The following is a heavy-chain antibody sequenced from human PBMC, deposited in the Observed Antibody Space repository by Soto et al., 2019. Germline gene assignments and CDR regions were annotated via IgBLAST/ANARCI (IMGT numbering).Heavy chain of an antibody. CDR3: ARGSPRIPGDYVWGSYRSGPFDY. CDR1: GGSFSGYY. CDR2: INHSGST. D-gene: IGHD3-16*02. V-gene: IGHV4-34*01. J-gene: IGHJ4*02. Sequence: SETLSLTCAVYGGSFSGYYWSWIRQPPGKGLEWIGEINHSGSTNYNPSLKSRVTISVGTSKNQFSLKLSSVTAADTAVYYCARGSPRIPGDYVWGSYRSGPFDYWGQGTLVTVSS.